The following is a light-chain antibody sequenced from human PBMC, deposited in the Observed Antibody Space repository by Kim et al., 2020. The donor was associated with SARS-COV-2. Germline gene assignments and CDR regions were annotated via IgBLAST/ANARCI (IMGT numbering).Light chain of an antibody. V-gene: IGLV3-19*01. J-gene: IGLJ3*02. CDR3: NSRDSSDKHWV. Sequence: ALGQTVRITCQGDSLRIYYATWYQQKSGQAPFLVIYGENKRPSGVPDRFSGSRSGNTASLTITGTQVEDEAVYYCNSRDSSDKHWVFGGGTQLTVL. CDR1: SLRIYY. CDR2: GEN.